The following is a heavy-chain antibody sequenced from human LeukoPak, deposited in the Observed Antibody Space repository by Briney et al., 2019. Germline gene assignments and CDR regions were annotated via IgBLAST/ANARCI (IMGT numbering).Heavy chain of an antibody. D-gene: IGHD6-19*01. Sequence: PGGSLRLSCAASELTFKNFAMSWVRQAPGKGLEWLAVTSGDEDSTHYADSVRGHFVISTDNSKNTLFLHMNSLRAEDTAVYYCTIDLMTGFSSGWRFGYWGQGALVTVSS. CDR2: TSGDEDST. V-gene: IGHV3-23*01. J-gene: IGHJ4*02. CDR1: ELTFKNFA. CDR3: TIDLMTGFSSGWRFGY.